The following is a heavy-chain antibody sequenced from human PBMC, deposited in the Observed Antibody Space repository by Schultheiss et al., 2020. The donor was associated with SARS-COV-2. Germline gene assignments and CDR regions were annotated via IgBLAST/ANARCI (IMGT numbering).Heavy chain of an antibody. J-gene: IGHJ3*01. CDR1: GFTFSSYA. V-gene: IGHV3-7*01. CDR2: IKQDGSER. D-gene: IGHD2-2*02. Sequence: GESLKISCAASGFTFSSYAMHWVRQAPGKGLEWVANIKQDGSERSYLDSVEGRFTVSRDNDKKSLFLQMYSLRAEDTAVYYCARENGGYCSSASCYTGAFDVWGQGTAVTVSS. CDR3: ARENGGYCSSASCYTGAFDV.